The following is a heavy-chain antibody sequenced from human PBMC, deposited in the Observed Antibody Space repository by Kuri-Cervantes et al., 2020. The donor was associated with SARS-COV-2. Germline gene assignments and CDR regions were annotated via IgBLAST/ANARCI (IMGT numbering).Heavy chain of an antibody. Sequence: ASVKVSCKASGHTFTGYYMHWVRQAPGQGLEWMGWINPNSGGTNYAQKFQGRVTMTRDTSISTAYMELSRLRSDDTAVYYCARPLRWLQRFDYWGQGTLVTVSS. CDR3: ARPLRWLQRFDY. CDR2: INPNSGGT. J-gene: IGHJ4*02. V-gene: IGHV1-2*02. D-gene: IGHD5-12*01. CDR1: GHTFTGYY.